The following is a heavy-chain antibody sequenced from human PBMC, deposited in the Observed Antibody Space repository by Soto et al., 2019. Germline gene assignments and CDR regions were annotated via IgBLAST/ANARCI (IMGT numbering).Heavy chain of an antibody. Sequence: GGSLRLSCAASGFTFDDYAMHWVRQAPGKGLEWVSGISWNSGSIGYADSVKGRFTISRDNAKNSLYLQMNSLRAEDTALYYCAKDATVDSGSYYYFDYWGQGTLVTVSS. CDR1: GFTFDDYA. CDR3: AKDATVDSGSYYYFDY. J-gene: IGHJ4*02. V-gene: IGHV3-9*01. D-gene: IGHD1-26*01. CDR2: ISWNSGSI.